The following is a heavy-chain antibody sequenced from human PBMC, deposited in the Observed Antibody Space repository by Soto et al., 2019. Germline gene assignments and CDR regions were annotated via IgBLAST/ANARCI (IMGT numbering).Heavy chain of an antibody. Sequence: GESRKISCKGSGYSFTSYWIGWVRQMPGKGLEWMGIIYPGDSDTRYSPSFQGQVTISADKSISTAYLQWSSLKASDTAMYYCARLKTSDCSSTSCYGGYWFDPWGQGTLVTVSS. CDR3: ARLKTSDCSSTSCYGGYWFDP. CDR1: GYSFTSYW. CDR2: IYPGDSDT. V-gene: IGHV5-51*01. D-gene: IGHD2-2*01. J-gene: IGHJ5*02.